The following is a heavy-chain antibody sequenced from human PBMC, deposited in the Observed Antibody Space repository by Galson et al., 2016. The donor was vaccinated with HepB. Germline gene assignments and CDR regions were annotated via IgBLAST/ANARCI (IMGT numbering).Heavy chain of an antibody. V-gene: IGHV3-30*18. CDR3: ANLIAAAGIRYPWLYAMDV. J-gene: IGHJ6*02. Sequence: SLRLSCAASGFTFSSYGMHCVRQAPGKGLEWVSVISYDENNKYYADSVKGRFTISRDNSKNTLYLQMNALRVEDTAVYYCANLIAAAGIRYPWLYAMDVWGQGTTVTVSS. D-gene: IGHD6-13*01. CDR1: GFTFSSYG. CDR2: ISYDENNK.